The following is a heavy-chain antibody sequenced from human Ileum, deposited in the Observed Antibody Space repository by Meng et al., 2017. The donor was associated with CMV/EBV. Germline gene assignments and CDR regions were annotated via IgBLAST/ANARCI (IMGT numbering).Heavy chain of an antibody. CDR1: GYNFIGYY. D-gene: IGHD5-18*01. V-gene: IGHV1-2*02. J-gene: IGHJ4*02. CDR2: INPDNGGT. CDR3: AKYRYGLGFDY. Sequence: QAQMVQSGAEVKEDGASVKVSCKASGYNFIGYYMQWVRQAPGQGLEWMGWINPDNGGTNYAQKFQGRVTMTRDTSITTAYMELSRLRSDDTAIYYCAKYRYGLGFDYWGQGTLVTVSS.